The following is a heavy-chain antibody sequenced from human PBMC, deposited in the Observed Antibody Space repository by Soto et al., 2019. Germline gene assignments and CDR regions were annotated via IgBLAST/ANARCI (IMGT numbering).Heavy chain of an antibody. CDR3: ARDKDGGERLGYYFDY. CDR1: GGTFSSYT. CDR2: IIPILGIA. Sequence: ASVKVSCKASGGTFSSYTISWVRQAPGQGLEWMGRIIPILGIANYAQKLQGRVTITADKSTSTAYMELSSLRSEDTAVYYCARDKDGGERLGYYFDYWGQGTLVTVSS. J-gene: IGHJ4*02. D-gene: IGHD5-12*01. V-gene: IGHV1-69*02.